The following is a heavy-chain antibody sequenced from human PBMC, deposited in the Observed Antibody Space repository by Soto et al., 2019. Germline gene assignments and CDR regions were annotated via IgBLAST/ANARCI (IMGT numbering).Heavy chain of an antibody. CDR1: GFTFSTYG. Sequence: GGSLRLSCAASGFTFSTYGMHWVRQAPGKGLEWVAVIWYDGSNKYYADSVKGRFTISRDNSKNTLYLQMNSLRAEDTAVYYCVRGSDYYDSGGWDYWGQGTLVTVSS. D-gene: IGHD3-22*01. CDR3: VRGSDYYDSGGWDY. V-gene: IGHV3-33*01. J-gene: IGHJ4*02. CDR2: IWYDGSNK.